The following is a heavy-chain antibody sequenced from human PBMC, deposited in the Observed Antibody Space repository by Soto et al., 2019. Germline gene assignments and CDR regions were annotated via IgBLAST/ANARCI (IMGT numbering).Heavy chain of an antibody. CDR1: GFTFSNAW. J-gene: IGHJ5*02. CDR2: IKSKTDGGTT. D-gene: IGHD6-19*01. V-gene: IGHV3-15*01. CDR3: TTEGQWLVRDNWFDP. Sequence: NPGGSLRLSCAASGFTFSNAWMSWVRQAPGKGLEWVGRIKSKTDGGTTDYAAPVKGRFTISRDDSKNTLYLQMNSLKTEDTAVYYCTTEGQWLVRDNWFDPWGQGTLVTVSS.